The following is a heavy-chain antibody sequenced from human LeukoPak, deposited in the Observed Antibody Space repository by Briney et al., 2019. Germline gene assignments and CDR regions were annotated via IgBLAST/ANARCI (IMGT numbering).Heavy chain of an antibody. D-gene: IGHD3-22*01. J-gene: IGHJ4*02. CDR3: ARGPVRYDSSGYYVTGGPDY. Sequence: PSETLSLTCTVSVGSIGSGYYYWSWIRQPPGKGLKWIGYIYYSGSTYYNPSLKSRVTISVDTSKNQFSLKLSSVTAADTAVYYCARGPVRYDSSGYYVTGGPDYWGQGTLVTVSS. V-gene: IGHV4-30-4*01. CDR1: VGSIGSGYYY. CDR2: IYYSGST.